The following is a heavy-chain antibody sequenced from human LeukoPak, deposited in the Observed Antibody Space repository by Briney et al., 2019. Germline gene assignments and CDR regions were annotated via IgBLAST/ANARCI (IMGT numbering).Heavy chain of an antibody. D-gene: IGHD4-23*01. CDR2: IYTSGST. CDR3: AREKTTVVAYYYYYYMDV. V-gene: IGHV4-4*07. J-gene: IGHJ6*03. Sequence: SETLSLTCSVSGGSISSYYWSWIRQPAGKGLEWIGRIYTSGSTNYNPSLKSRVTMSVDTSKNQFSLKLSSVTAADTAVYYCAREKTTVVAYYYYYYMDVWGKGTTVTVSS. CDR1: GGSISSYY.